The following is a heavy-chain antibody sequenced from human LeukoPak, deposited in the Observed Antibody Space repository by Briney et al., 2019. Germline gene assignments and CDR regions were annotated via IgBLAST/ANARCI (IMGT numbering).Heavy chain of an antibody. J-gene: IGHJ6*03. CDR2: IYYSGST. V-gene: IGHV4-39*01. CDR1: GGSISSSCYY. CDR3: ARLYSNYYYYMDV. D-gene: IGHD4-11*01. Sequence: SETLSLTCTVSGGSISSSCYYWGWIRQPPGKGLEWIGSIYYSGSTYYNPSLKSRVTISVDTSKNQLSLKLSSVTAADTAVYYCARLYSNYYYYMDVWGKGTTVTVSS.